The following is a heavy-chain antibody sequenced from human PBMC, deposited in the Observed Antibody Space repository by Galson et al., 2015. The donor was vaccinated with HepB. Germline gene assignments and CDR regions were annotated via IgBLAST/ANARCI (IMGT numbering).Heavy chain of an antibody. D-gene: IGHD6-13*01. V-gene: IGHV3-73*01. CDR3: TRLGDFSGYSSR. CDR2: IRSKADNYAT. CDR1: GFTFSGPA. J-gene: IGHJ4*02. Sequence: SLRLPCAASGFTFSGPAIHWVRQAPGKGPEWVGRIRSKADNYATAYVESLKGRFTISRDDSKNTAYLHINSLKTEDTAVYYCTRLGDFSGYSSRWGQGTLVTVSS.